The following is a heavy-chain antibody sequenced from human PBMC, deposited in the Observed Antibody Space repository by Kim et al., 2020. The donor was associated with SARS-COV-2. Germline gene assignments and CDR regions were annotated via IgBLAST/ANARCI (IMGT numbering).Heavy chain of an antibody. D-gene: IGHD2-2*01. J-gene: IGHJ4*02. CDR2: ISYDGSNK. V-gene: IGHV3-30*18. CDR3: AKDYETVPAASPLDY. CDR1: GFTFSSYG. Sequence: GGSLRLSCAASGFTFSSYGMHWVRQAPGKGLEWVAVISYDGSNKYYADSVKGRFTISRDNSKNTLYLQMNSLRAEDTAVYYCAKDYETVPAASPLDYWGQGTLVTVSS.